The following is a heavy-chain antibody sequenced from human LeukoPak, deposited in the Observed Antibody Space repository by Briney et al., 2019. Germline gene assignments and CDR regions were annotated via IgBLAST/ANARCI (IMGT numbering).Heavy chain of an antibody. CDR3: AKDSIAALLRYGHNDWYFDL. Sequence: PRGSLRLSCAASGFTFSTYAMSWVRQAPGKGLEWVSGISASGSSTYYADSVQGRFTISRDNSKNTLFLQMNSLRAEDTAVYYCAKDSIAALLRYGHNDWYFDLWGRGTLVTVSS. CDR1: GFTFSTYA. V-gene: IGHV3-23*01. J-gene: IGHJ2*01. CDR2: ISASGSST. D-gene: IGHD6-6*01.